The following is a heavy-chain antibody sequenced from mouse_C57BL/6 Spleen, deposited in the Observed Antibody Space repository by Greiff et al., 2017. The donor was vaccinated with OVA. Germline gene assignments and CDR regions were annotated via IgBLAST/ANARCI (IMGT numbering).Heavy chain of an antibody. CDR1: GYTFTSYW. J-gene: IGHJ3*01. D-gene: IGHD1-1*01. Sequence: VQLQQSGAELVKPGASVKLSCKASGYTFTSYWMHWVKQRPGQGLEWIGMIHPNSGSTNYNEKFKSKATLTVDKSSSTAYMQLSSLTSEDSAVYYCATYYGSSYRFAYWGQGTLVTVSA. V-gene: IGHV1-64*01. CDR3: ATYYGSSYRFAY. CDR2: IHPNSGST.